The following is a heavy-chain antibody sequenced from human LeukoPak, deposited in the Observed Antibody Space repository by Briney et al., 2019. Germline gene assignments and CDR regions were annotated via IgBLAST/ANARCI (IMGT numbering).Heavy chain of an antibody. J-gene: IGHJ5*02. V-gene: IGHV3-30*02. CDR3: AGFEFDP. CDR2: IRYDGSNK. CDR1: GFTFSSYA. Sequence: PGGSLRLTCAASGFTFSSYAMHWVRQAPGKGLEWVAFIRYDGSNKYYADSVKGRFTISRDNSKNTLYLQMNSLRAEDTAVYYCAGFEFDPWGQGTLVTVSS. D-gene: IGHD3-16*01.